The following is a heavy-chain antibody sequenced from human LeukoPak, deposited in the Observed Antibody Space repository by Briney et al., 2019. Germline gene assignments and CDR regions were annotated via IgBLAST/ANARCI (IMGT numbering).Heavy chain of an antibody. CDR1: GFTFSGYW. V-gene: IGHV3-74*01. CDR2: INNPGTST. CDR3: ARGVYGMDV. D-gene: IGHD3-10*01. J-gene: IGHJ6*02. Sequence: GGSLRLSCAASGFTFSGYWMHWVRQAPGKGLVWVSRINNPGTSTSYADSVKGRFTISRDNAKNTLYLQINSLRAEDTAVYYCARGVYGMDVWGQGTTVTVSS.